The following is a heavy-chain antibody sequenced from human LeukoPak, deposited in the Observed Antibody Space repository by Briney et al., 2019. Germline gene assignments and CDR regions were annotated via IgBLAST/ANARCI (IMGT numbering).Heavy chain of an antibody. D-gene: IGHD2-2*01. CDR2: TYDSGSS. V-gene: IGHV4-59*11. CDR3: ARGLASSWYYFDF. J-gene: IGHJ4*02. CDR1: GGSTRTHC. Sequence: SETLSLTCAVSGGSTRTHCWNWIRKPPGTGMERIGYTYDSGSSSYNPSLRSRVSISIDTSKNQFSLNLSSVTAADTAVYYCARGLASSWYYFDFWGQGTLVTVSS.